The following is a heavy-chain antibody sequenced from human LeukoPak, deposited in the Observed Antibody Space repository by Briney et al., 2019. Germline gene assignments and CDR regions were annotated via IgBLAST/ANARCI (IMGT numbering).Heavy chain of an antibody. D-gene: IGHD6-6*01. J-gene: IGHJ4*02. V-gene: IGHV3-30*02. CDR1: GFTLSTYW. CDR2: LRFDGSSK. CDR3: AKDNLLYSSSSWGYFDN. Sequence: PGGSLRLSCAASGFTLSTYWMSWVRQAPGKGLEWVAFLRFDGSSKDYADSVKGRFTISRDNSKNTLSLQMNSLGAEDTAVYYCAKDNLLYSSSSWGYFDNWGQGTLVTVSS.